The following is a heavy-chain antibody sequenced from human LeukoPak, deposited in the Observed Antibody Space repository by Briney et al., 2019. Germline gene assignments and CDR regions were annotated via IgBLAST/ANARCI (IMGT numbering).Heavy chain of an antibody. J-gene: IGHJ4*02. D-gene: IGHD3-22*01. Sequence: GASLRLSCAASGFTFGSYAMSWVRQAPGKGLEWVSAISGSGGSTYYADSVKGRFTISRDNSKNTLYLQMNSLRAEDTAVYYCAKDHYYDSSGYYYFDYWGQGTLVTVSS. CDR3: AKDHYYDSSGYYYFDY. CDR1: GFTFGSYA. CDR2: ISGSGGST. V-gene: IGHV3-23*01.